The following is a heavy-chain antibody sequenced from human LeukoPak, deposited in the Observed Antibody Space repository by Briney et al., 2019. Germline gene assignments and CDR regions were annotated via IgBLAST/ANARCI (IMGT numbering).Heavy chain of an antibody. CDR3: ARGSPGYDSSGYYYESQRVFDY. V-gene: IGHV1-2*06. CDR1: GYTFPGYY. Sequence: GASVKVSCKASGYTFPGYYMHWVRQAPGQGLEWMGRINPNSGGTNYAQKFQGRVTMTRDTSISTAYMELSRLRSDDTAVYYCARGSPGYDSSGYYYESQRVFDYWGQGTLVTVSS. CDR2: INPNSGGT. J-gene: IGHJ4*02. D-gene: IGHD3-22*01.